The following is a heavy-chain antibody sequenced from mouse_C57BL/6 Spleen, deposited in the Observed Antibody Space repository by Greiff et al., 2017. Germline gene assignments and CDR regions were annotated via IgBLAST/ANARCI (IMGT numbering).Heavy chain of an antibody. CDR3: AREPIYYDYDYGAMDY. Sequence: VQLQQSVAELVRPGASVKLSCTASGFHIKNTYLHWVKQRPEQGLEWIGRIDPANGNTKSAPKFQGKATITADTSSNPAYLQISSLTSEDTAIYYCAREPIYYDYDYGAMDYWGQGTSVTVSS. D-gene: IGHD2-4*01. CDR2: IDPANGNT. V-gene: IGHV14-3*01. J-gene: IGHJ4*01. CDR1: GFHIKNTY.